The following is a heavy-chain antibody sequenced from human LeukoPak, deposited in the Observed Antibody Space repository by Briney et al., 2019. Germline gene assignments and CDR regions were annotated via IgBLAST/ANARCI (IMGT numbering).Heavy chain of an antibody. V-gene: IGHV3-23*01. CDR3: AKDRDYSGSGNYYYYYFDS. D-gene: IGHD3-10*01. Sequence: PGGSLRLSCAASGFTFSSYDMKWVRQAPGKGLEWVSSISGSGHSTYYADSVKGRFTVSRDNSKNTLHLQMNSLRAKDTAVYYCAKDRDYSGSGNYYYYYFDSWGQGTLVTVSS. CDR1: GFTFSSYD. CDR2: ISGSGHST. J-gene: IGHJ4*02.